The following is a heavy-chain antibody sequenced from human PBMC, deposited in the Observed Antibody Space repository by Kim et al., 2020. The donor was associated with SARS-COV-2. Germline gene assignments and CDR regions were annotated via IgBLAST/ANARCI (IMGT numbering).Heavy chain of an antibody. CDR3: ARETEYNWFDT. Sequence: TDYPPSLKSRVTRSVHTSKNQVSLELTSVTAADTAVYYCARETEYNWFDTWGQGPLVIVSS. J-gene: IGHJ5*02. V-gene: IGHV4-4*07. CDR2: T.